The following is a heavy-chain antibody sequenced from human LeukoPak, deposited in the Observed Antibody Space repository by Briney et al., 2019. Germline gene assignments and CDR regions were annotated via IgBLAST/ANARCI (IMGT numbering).Heavy chain of an antibody. CDR3: ARQRRKGYYDILTGYYRIGPDPIDY. CDR2: IYYSGST. V-gene: IGHV4-39*01. Sequence: SETLSLTCTVSGGSISSSSYYWGWIRQPPGKGLEWIGSIYYSGSTYYNPSLKSRVTISVNTSKNQFSLKLSSVTAAHTAVYYCARQRRKGYYDILTGYYRIGPDPIDYWGQGTLVTVSS. CDR1: GGSISSSSYY. D-gene: IGHD3-9*01. J-gene: IGHJ4*02.